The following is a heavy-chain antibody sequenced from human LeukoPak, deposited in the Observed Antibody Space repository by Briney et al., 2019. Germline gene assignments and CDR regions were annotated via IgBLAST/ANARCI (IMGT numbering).Heavy chain of an antibody. D-gene: IGHD1-26*01. J-gene: IGHJ4*02. CDR3: SRRNGESYSGADY. Sequence: GGSLRLSCAASGFTFSHYGMHWVRQAPGKGLEWVAFIRYDGTNKKYADSVKGRLTISRDNSKNTLYLQMNGLKTEDTAVYYCSRRNGESYSGADYWGQGTLVSVSS. V-gene: IGHV3-30*02. CDR1: GFTFSHYG. CDR2: IRYDGTNK.